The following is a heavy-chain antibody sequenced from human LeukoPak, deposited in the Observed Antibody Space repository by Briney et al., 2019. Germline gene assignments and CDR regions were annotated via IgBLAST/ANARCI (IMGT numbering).Heavy chain of an antibody. CDR3: AKDRGSAWLNCYFDL. D-gene: IGHD6-25*01. V-gene: IGHV3-23*01. Sequence: GGSLRLSCAASGFTFSSYAMSWVRQAPGKGLEWVSAISGSGGSTDYADSVKGRFTISRANSKNTLYLQMNSLRAEDTAVYYCAKDRGSAWLNCYFDLWGRGTLVTVSS. J-gene: IGHJ2*01. CDR1: GFTFSSYA. CDR2: ISGSGGST.